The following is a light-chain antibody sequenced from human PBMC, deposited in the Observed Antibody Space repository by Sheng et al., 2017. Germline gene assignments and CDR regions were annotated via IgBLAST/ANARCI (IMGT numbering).Light chain of an antibody. CDR2: STS. CDR1: QSLGSTY. V-gene: IGKV3-20*01. CDR3: QHYGNPPKT. Sequence: EIVLTQSPGTLSLSPGERVTLSCRASQSLGSTYLAWYQQKPGQAPRLLIYSTSGRATGTPDRFSGSGSGTDFTLTISRLEPEDFAVYYCQHYGNPPKTFGQGTKVEIK. J-gene: IGKJ1*01.